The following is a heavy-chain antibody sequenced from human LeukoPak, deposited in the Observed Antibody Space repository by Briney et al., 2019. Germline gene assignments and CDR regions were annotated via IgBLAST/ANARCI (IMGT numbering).Heavy chain of an antibody. Sequence: SETLSPTCAVYGGSFSGYYWSWIRQPPGKGLEWIGEINHSGSTNYNPSLKSRVTISVDTSKNQFSLKLSSVTAADTAVYYCARHEGLQGYFDYWGQGTLVTVSS. CDR1: GGSFSGYY. CDR2: INHSGST. D-gene: IGHD4-11*01. V-gene: IGHV4-34*01. J-gene: IGHJ4*02. CDR3: ARHEGLQGYFDY.